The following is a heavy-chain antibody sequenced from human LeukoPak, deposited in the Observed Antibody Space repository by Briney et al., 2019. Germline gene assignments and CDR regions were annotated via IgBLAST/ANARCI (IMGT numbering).Heavy chain of an antibody. Sequence: GGSLRLSCAASGFTFSSYSMNWVRQASGKGLEWVSYISSSSSTIYYADSVKGRFTISRDNAKNSLYLQMNSLRADDTAIYYCARISARNAFDIWGQGTMVTVSS. D-gene: IGHD6-6*01. J-gene: IGHJ3*02. CDR1: GFTFSSYS. V-gene: IGHV3-48*01. CDR2: ISSSSSTI. CDR3: ARISARNAFDI.